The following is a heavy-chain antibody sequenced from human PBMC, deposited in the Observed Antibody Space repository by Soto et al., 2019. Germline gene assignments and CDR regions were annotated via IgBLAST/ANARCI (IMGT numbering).Heavy chain of an antibody. J-gene: IGHJ3*02. Sequence: SWINQPPGKALEWLALIDWDDDKYYSTSLKTRLTISKDTSKNQVVLTMTNMDPVDTATYYCARVTKYSSSWEDAFDIWGQGTMVT. D-gene: IGHD6-13*01. V-gene: IGHV2-70*01. CDR3: ARVTKYSSSWEDAFDI. CDR2: IDWDDDK.